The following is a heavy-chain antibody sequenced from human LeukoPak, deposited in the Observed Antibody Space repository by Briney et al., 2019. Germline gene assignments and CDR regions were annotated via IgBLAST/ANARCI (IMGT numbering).Heavy chain of an antibody. CDR3: ARGGGGDFWSGYWFDP. CDR1: GGSISSYY. V-gene: IGHV4-59*01. Sequence: SETLSLTCTVPGGSISSYYWSWIRQPPGKGLEWIGYIYYSGSTNYNPSLKSRVTISVDTSKNQFSLKLSSVTAADTAVYYCARGGGGDFWSGYWFDPWGQGTLVTVSS. CDR2: IYYSGST. J-gene: IGHJ5*02. D-gene: IGHD3-3*01.